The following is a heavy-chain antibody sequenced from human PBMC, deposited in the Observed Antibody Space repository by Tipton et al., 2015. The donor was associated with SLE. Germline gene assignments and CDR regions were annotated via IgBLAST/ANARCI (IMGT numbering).Heavy chain of an antibody. CDR2: IYYSGST. CDR3: ARKMSNYYGMDV. J-gene: IGHJ6*02. D-gene: IGHD5-24*01. CDR1: GGSISSSSYY. Sequence: TLSLTCTVSGGSISSSSYYWGWIRQPPGRGLEWIGSIYYSGSTFYNPSLKSRVTISADTSKNQFSLKLDSVTAADTAVYYCARKMSNYYGMDVWGQGTTVTVSS. V-gene: IGHV4-39*07.